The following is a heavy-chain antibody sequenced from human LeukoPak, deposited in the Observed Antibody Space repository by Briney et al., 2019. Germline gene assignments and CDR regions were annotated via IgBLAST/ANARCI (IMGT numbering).Heavy chain of an antibody. CDR3: ARIVRDYTTGIDY. D-gene: IGHD4-11*01. Sequence: SETLSLTCTVSGGSISRSSYYWGWIRQPPGKGLEWIGSIYYSGSTYYNPSLKSRVTISVDTSKNQFSLKLSSVTAADTAVYYCARIVRDYTTGIDYWGQGTLVTVSS. CDR2: IYYSGST. J-gene: IGHJ4*02. CDR1: GGSISRSSYY. V-gene: IGHV4-39*07.